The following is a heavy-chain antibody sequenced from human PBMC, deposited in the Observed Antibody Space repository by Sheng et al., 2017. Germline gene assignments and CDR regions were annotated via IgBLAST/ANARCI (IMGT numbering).Heavy chain of an antibody. CDR1: GFTFSSYA. CDR3: AKDLGVVMPYYYYGMDV. CDR2: ISGSGGST. D-gene: IGHD3-22*01. Sequence: EVQLLESGGGLVQPGGSLRLSCAASGFTFSSYAMSWVRQAPGKGLEWVSAISGSGGSTYYADSVKGRFTISRDNSKNTLYLQMNSLRAEDTAVYYCAKDLGVVMPYYYYGMDVWGQGTTVTVSS. V-gene: IGHV3-23*01. J-gene: IGHJ6*02.